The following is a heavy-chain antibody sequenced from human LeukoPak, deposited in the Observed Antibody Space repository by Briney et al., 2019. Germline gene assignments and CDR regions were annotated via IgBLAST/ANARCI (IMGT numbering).Heavy chain of an antibody. Sequence: SVKVSCKASGGTFSSFAISWVRQAPGQGLQWMGGIIPIFGTANYAQKFRGRVTITADKSTRTAYMELSSLRSEDTAVYYCARVLDRITIFGVVMNAFDIWGQGTMVTVSS. J-gene: IGHJ3*02. V-gene: IGHV1-69*06. CDR2: IIPIFGTA. CDR3: ARVLDRITIFGVVMNAFDI. D-gene: IGHD3-3*01. CDR1: GGTFSSFA.